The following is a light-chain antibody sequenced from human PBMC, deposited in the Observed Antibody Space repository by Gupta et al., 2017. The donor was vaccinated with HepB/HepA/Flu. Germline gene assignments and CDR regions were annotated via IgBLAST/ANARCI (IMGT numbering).Light chain of an antibody. V-gene: IGKV3-20*01. J-gene: IGKJ4*01. CDR2: GAS. CDR3: QQYGSSPLT. Sequence: VFTPSPGTLSLSPGERATLSCRASQSVSSNYLAWYQQKPGQAPRLLIYGASSRATGIPDRFSGSGSGTDFTLTIIRLEPEDFAVYYCQQYGSSPLTFGGGTKVEIK. CDR1: QSVSSNY.